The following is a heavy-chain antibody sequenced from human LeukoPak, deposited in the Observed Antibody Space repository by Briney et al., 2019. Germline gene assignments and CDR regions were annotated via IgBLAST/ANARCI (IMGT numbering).Heavy chain of an antibody. CDR2: ITSTSSTI. Sequence: GGSLRLSCATSGFTFSSYTMNWVRQAPGKGLEWVSYITSTSSTIYYADSVKGRFTISRDNAKNSLYLQMNSLRAEDTAVYYCARDLMGATHYFQHWGQGTLVTVSS. D-gene: IGHD1-26*01. J-gene: IGHJ1*01. CDR1: GFTFSSYT. V-gene: IGHV3-48*04. CDR3: ARDLMGATHYFQH.